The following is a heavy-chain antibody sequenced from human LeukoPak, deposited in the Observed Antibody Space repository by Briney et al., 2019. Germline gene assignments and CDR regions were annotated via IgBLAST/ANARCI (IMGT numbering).Heavy chain of an antibody. V-gene: IGHV3-30*02. D-gene: IGHD6-13*01. J-gene: IGHJ4*02. CDR1: GFTFSSYG. CDR3: ARDEGYISPTHFDY. CDR2: IRYDGSNK. Sequence: GGSLRLSCAASGFTFSSYGMHWVRQAPGKGLEWVAFIRYDGSNKYYADSVKGRFTTSRDNSKNTLYLQMNSLRAEDTAVYYCARDEGYISPTHFDYWGQGTLVTVSS.